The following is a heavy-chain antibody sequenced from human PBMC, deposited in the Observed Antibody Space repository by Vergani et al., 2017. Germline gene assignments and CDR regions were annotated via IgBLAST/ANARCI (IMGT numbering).Heavy chain of an antibody. V-gene: IGHV3-30-3*01. CDR3: ARDQPYYDYVWGSYRSSYAFDI. Sequence: VQLVESGGGLVKPGGSLRLSCAASGFTFSSYAMHWVRQAPGKGLEWVAVISYDGSNKYYADSVKGRFTISRDNSKNTLYLQMNSLRAEDTAVYYCARDQPYYDYVWGSYRSSYAFDIWGQGTMVTVSS. CDR2: ISYDGSNK. D-gene: IGHD3-16*02. CDR1: GFTFSSYA. J-gene: IGHJ3*02.